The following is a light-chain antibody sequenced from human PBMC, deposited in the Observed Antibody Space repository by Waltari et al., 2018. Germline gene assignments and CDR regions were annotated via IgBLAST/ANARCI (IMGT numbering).Light chain of an antibody. CDR1: SGSVTVNS. J-gene: IGLJ3*02. Sequence: NFMLTQSHSVSESPGRTATIPSTRSSGSVTVNSMPCYQQRPGSAPTPVIYDNNPRPSGVPDRFSGSIDRSSNSASLTISGLKTEDEADYYCQSYDNNIWLFGGGTKVTVL. CDR2: DNN. CDR3: QSYDNNIWL. V-gene: IGLV6-57*03.